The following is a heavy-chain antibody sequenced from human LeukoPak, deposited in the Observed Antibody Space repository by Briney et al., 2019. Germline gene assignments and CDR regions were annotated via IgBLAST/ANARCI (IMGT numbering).Heavy chain of an antibody. CDR1: GFTFSSYA. CDR3: AKDDAWLQFGE. J-gene: IGHJ4*02. CDR2: ISPSGDIT. Sequence: GGSLRLSCVASGFTFSSYAMHWVRQTPGKGLEWVSGISPSGDITYYADSVKGRFTISRDNSKNTLYLEVISLTAEDTAVYYCAKDDAWLQFGEWSQGTLVTVSS. V-gene: IGHV3-23*01. D-gene: IGHD3-10*01.